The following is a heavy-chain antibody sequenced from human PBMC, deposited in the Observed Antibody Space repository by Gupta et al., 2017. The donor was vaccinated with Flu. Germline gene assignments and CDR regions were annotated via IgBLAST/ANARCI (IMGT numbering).Heavy chain of an antibody. D-gene: IGHD4-17*01. CDR2: IRSKAYGETT. CDR3: NRGCKENGAGYYFDY. V-gene: IGHV3-49*04. Sequence: EVQLVEPGRGLVQPGWSLLLSLTAPAFTVGACTMSGVRQAPGRGLEWVGLIRSKAYGETTGYAASVKGRFTISREDSETITYLQTNSLNTEDTAIYYCNRGCKENGAGYYFDYWGQGSLVTVS. CDR1: AFTVGACT. J-gene: IGHJ4*02.